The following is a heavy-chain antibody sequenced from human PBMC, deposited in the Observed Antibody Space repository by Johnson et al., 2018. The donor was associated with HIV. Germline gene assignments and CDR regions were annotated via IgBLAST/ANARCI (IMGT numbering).Heavy chain of an antibody. CDR1: GFIFSSYG. CDR3: ARASTTVTTGDDAFDI. J-gene: IGHJ3*02. CDR2: ISSSGSSI. D-gene: IGHD4-17*01. Sequence: EMQLVESGGGVVQPGKSLRLSCAASGFIFSSYGMHWVRQAPGKGLEWVSYISSSGSSIYYADSVKGRFTISRDNAKSSLYLQMNGLRAEDTAVYYCARASTTVTTGDDAFDIWGQGTLVMVSS. V-gene: IGHV3-48*04.